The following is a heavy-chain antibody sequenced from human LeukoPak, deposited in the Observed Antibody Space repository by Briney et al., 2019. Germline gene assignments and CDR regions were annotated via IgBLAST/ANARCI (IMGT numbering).Heavy chain of an antibody. Sequence: QAGGSLRLSCAASGFTFSGSAMHWVRQASGKGLEWVGRIRSKANSYATAYAASVKGRFTISRDDSKNTAYLQVNSLETEDTAVYYCTRTAMVRSYSDYWGQGTLVTVSS. CDR3: TRTAMVRSYSDY. V-gene: IGHV3-73*01. J-gene: IGHJ4*02. CDR1: GFTFSGSA. D-gene: IGHD5-18*01. CDR2: IRSKANSYAT.